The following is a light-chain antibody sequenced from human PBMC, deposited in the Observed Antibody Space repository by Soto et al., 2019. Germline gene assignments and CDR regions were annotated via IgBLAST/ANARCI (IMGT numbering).Light chain of an antibody. V-gene: IGKV1-39*01. CDR2: GAS. CDR1: QNINSY. Sequence: IEMTQSPLSLSASVGDKVTLTCRTSQNINSYLSWYQQKPGKAPRLLIYGASSLQVGVPSRFIGSGSGTDFTLTITSLQPEEFATYYYQQSYSFLSFGGGTKVDIK. J-gene: IGKJ4*01. CDR3: QQSYSFLS.